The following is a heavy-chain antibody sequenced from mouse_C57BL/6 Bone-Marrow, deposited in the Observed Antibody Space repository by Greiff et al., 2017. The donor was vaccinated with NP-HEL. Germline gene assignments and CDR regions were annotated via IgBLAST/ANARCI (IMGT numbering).Heavy chain of an antibody. Sequence: VKLQESGAELARPGASVKLSCKASGYTFTSYGISWVKQRTGQGLEWIGEIYPRSGNTYYNEKFKGKATLTADKSSSTAYMELRSLTSEDSAVYFCARYYGRRNDAMDYWGQGTSVTVSS. V-gene: IGHV1-81*01. CDR1: GYTFTSYG. J-gene: IGHJ4*01. D-gene: IGHD1-1*01. CDR2: IYPRSGNT. CDR3: ARYYGRRNDAMDY.